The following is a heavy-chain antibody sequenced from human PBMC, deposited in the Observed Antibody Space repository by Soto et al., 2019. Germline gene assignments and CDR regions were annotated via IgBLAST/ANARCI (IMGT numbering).Heavy chain of an antibody. CDR3: ARQDIVVVVAATTYFDY. D-gene: IGHD2-15*01. CDR1: GGSISSSSYY. V-gene: IGHV4-39*01. J-gene: IGHJ4*02. CDR2: IYYSGST. Sequence: SETLSLTCTVSGGSISSSSYYWGWIRQPPGKGLEWIGSIYYSGSTYYNPSLKSRVTISVDTSKNQFSLKLSSVTAADTAVYFCARQDIVVVVAATTYFDYWGQGTLVTVSS.